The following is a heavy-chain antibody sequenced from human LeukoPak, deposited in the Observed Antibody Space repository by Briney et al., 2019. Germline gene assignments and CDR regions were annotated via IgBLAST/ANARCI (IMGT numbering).Heavy chain of an antibody. CDR1: GGSISSYY. Sequence: SETLSLTCTVSGGSISSYYWSWIRQPPGKGLEWIGYIYYSGSTNYNPSLKSRVTISVDTSKNQFSLKLSSVTAADTAVYYCARDRSAAELAFDIWGQGTMVTVSS. CDR2: IYYSGST. CDR3: ARDRSAAELAFDI. J-gene: IGHJ3*02. D-gene: IGHD6-13*01. V-gene: IGHV4-59*01.